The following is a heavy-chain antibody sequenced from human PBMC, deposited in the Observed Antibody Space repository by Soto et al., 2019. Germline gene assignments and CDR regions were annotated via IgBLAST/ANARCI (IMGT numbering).Heavy chain of an antibody. V-gene: IGHV1-69*06. CDR1: GGTFSSYA. Sequence: SVKVSCKASGGTFSSYAISWVRQAPGQGLEWMGGIIPIFGTANYAQKFQGRVTITADKSTSTAYMELSGLRSEDTAVYYCARVDSSSWYVLYYYYYGMDVWGQGTTVTAP. CDR3: ARVDSSSWYVLYYYYYGMDV. D-gene: IGHD6-13*01. J-gene: IGHJ6*02. CDR2: IIPIFGTA.